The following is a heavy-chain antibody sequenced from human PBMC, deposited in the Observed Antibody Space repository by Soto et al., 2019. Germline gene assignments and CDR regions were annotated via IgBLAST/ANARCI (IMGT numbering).Heavy chain of an antibody. D-gene: IGHD4-4*01. CDR2: IYSGGST. Sequence: EVQLVESGGGLVQPGGSLRLSCAASGFTVSSNYMSWVRQAPGKGLEWVSVIYSGGSTYYADSVKGRFTISRHNSKNTLYLQMNSLRAEDTAVYYCASLGGYSNYYYYYYMDVWGKGTTVTVSS. V-gene: IGHV3-53*04. CDR1: GFTVSSNY. J-gene: IGHJ6*03. CDR3: ASLGGYSNYYYYYYMDV.